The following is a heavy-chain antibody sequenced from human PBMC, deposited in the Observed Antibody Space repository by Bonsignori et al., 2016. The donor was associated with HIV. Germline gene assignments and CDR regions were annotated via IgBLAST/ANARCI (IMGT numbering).Heavy chain of an antibody. J-gene: IGHJ3*01. CDR1: GHIFSDYY. Sequence: EVQVEQSGAEVKKPGATVKISCKVSGHIFSDYYIHWVQQAPGKGLEWMGLVDPADGQTLYAEKFQGRVTLSADTSKETVYMELSGLTSEDTALYYCARGXVATLDAFDVWGQ. V-gene: IGHV1-69-2*01. D-gene: IGHD6-19*01. CDR3: ARGXVATLDAFDV. CDR2: VDPADGQT.